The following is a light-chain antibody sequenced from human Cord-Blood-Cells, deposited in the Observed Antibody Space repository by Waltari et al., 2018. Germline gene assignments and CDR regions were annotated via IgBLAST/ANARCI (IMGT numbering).Light chain of an antibody. Sequence: QSVLTQPPSVSGAPGQRVTISCTGSSSNIGAGYDVHWYQQLPGTAPKLLIYGNGSRPSGVPDRFAGSKAGTSASLASTGLQAEDEADYYGQSYDSSLSGSVFGGGTKLTVL. V-gene: IGLV1-40*01. CDR1: SSNIGAGYD. CDR2: GNG. J-gene: IGLJ3*02. CDR3: QSYDSSLSGSV.